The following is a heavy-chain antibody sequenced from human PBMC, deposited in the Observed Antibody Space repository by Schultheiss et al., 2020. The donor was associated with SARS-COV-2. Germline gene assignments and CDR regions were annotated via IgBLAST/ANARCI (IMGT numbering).Heavy chain of an antibody. CDR1: GFPFSSYA. V-gene: IGHV3-23*01. Sequence: GGSLRLSCAASGFPFSSYAMTWVRQAPGKGLEWVSASDTSGGSTYADSVKGRFTISRDNSKNTLYLQVNSLGAEDTAVYYCAKDLYGSRWYFDFWGQGTLVTVSS. CDR3: AKDLYGSRWYFDF. CDR2: SDTSGGST. D-gene: IGHD2/OR15-2a*01. J-gene: IGHJ4*02.